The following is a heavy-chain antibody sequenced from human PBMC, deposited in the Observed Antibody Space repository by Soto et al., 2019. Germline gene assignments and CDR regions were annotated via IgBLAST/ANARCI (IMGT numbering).Heavy chain of an antibody. CDR2: INQSGFT. D-gene: IGHD6-13*01. V-gene: IGHV4-34*01. Sequence: QVQLQQWGAGLLKPAETLSLTCAVYGGSFSGYSWPWIRQPPGKGLEWIGEINQSGFTNYNPSLESRVTMSVDTSKNQFSLRLSSVTAADTAVYYCARFPFDRSSWTNPRYFDYWGQGTLVTVSS. CDR3: ARFPFDRSSWTNPRYFDY. J-gene: IGHJ4*02. CDR1: GGSFSGYS.